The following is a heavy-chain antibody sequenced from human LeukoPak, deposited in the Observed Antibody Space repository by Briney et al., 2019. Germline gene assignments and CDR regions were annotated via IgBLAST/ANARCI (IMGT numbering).Heavy chain of an antibody. CDR2: ITGSGGST. D-gene: IGHD3-22*01. J-gene: IGHJ4*02. V-gene: IGHV3-23*01. CDR1: GFNFNTYG. CDR3: AKGRYYYDSSGYYYSY. Sequence: GGSLRLSCATSGFNFNTYGMHWVRQAPGKGLEWVSGITGSGGSTYYADSAEGRFTISRDNARRTLFLQMNRLRAEDTAVYYCAKGRYYYDSSGYYYSYWGQGTLVTVSS.